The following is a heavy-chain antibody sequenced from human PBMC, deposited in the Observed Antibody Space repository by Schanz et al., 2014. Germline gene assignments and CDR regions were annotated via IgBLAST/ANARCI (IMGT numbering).Heavy chain of an antibody. CDR2: INPIGGST. D-gene: IGHD2-2*01. V-gene: IGHV1-46*03. J-gene: IGHJ4*02. CDR3: DRATAAYGTDTNCRGAAFDT. CDR1: GYTFTNFF. Sequence: QVHLVQSGAEVHKPGASLKISCKASGYTFTNFFLHWVRQAPGQGLEWMGIINPIGGSTTYAQKWRGAGILTTYTATDTAYLELASMRSGDPDVYYCDRATAAYGTDTNCRGAAFDTWGQGSLVNVS.